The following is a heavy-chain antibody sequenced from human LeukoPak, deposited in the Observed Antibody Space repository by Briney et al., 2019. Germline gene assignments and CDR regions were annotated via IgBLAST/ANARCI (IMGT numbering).Heavy chain of an antibody. CDR2: INPNSGGT. V-gene: IGHV1-2*02. D-gene: IGHD3-3*01. CDR3: ARDREGYDFWSGRPNWFDP. J-gene: IGHJ5*02. CDR1: GYTFTGYY. Sequence: GASVKVSCKASGYTFTGYYMHWGRQAPGQGLEWMGWINPNSGGTNYAQKFQGRVTMTRDTSISTAYMELSKLRSDDTAVYYCARDREGYDFWSGRPNWFDPWGQGTLVTVSS.